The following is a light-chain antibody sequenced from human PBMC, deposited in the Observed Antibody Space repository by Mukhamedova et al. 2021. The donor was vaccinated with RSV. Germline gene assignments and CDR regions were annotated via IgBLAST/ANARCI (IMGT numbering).Light chain of an antibody. CDR1: QGISTY. CDR3: QQADSFPWT. J-gene: IGKJ1*01. Sequence: DRVTITCRASQGISTYLAWYQQKPGKAPKLLISAASNLQAGVPSRFSGSGSGTHFILTISSLQPDDFATYYCQQADSFPWTFGQG. CDR2: AAS. V-gene: IGKV1-12*01.